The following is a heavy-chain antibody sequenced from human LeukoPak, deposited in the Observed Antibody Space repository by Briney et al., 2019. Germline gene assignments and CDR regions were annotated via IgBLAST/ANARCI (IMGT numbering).Heavy chain of an antibody. CDR3: AKALVGATFYYSGMDV. D-gene: IGHD1-26*01. CDR1: GLTFDDYA. Sequence: GGSLRLSCAASGLTFDDYAMHWVRQAPGKSRGGVSGISWNSGSIGYEDSVQGRFTISRDNAKNSLYLQMNSLRAEDTALYYCAKALVGATFYYSGMDVWGQGTTVTVSS. V-gene: IGHV3-9*01. CDR2: ISWNSGSI. J-gene: IGHJ6*02.